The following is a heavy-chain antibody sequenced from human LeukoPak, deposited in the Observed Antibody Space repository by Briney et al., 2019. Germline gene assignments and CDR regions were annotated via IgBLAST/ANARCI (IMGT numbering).Heavy chain of an antibody. CDR2: ISYDGSNK. V-gene: IGHV3-30*03. Sequence: TGGSLRLSCAASGFIFSDYYMSWIRQAPGKGLEWVAVISYDGSNKYYADSVKGRFTISRDNSKNTLYLQMNSLRAEDTAVYYCARDMVRGVNKHPSWFDPWGQGTLVTVSS. D-gene: IGHD3-10*01. CDR1: GFIFSDYY. CDR3: ARDMVRGVNKHPSWFDP. J-gene: IGHJ5*02.